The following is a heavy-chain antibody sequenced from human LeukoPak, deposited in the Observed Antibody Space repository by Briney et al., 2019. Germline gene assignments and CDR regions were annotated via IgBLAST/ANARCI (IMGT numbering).Heavy chain of an antibody. CDR2: INHSGST. D-gene: IGHD5-12*01. CDR1: GGSFSGYY. CDR3: ARGLVATRPFGY. Sequence: KASETLSLTCAVYGGSFSGYYWSWIRQPPGKGLEWIGEINHSGSTNYNPSLKSRVTISVDTSKNQFSLKLSSVTAADTAVYYCARGLVATRPFGYWGQGTLVTVSS. J-gene: IGHJ4*02. V-gene: IGHV4-34*01.